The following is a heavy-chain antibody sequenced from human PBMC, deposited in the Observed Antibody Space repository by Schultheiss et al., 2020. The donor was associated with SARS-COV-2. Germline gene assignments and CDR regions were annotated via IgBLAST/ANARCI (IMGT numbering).Heavy chain of an antibody. CDR1: GGSISSSNW. CDR2: IYYSGST. Sequence: SETLSLTCAVSGGSISSSNWWSWIRQPPGKGLEWIGYIYYSGSTYYNPSLKSRVTISVDTSKNQFSLKLSSVTAADTAVYYCARDNYYGSGSYYHRGHPARSNYYYYGMDVWGQGTTVTVSS. V-gene: IGHV4-4*02. J-gene: IGHJ6*02. D-gene: IGHD3-10*01. CDR3: ARDNYYGSGSYYHRGHPARSNYYYYGMDV.